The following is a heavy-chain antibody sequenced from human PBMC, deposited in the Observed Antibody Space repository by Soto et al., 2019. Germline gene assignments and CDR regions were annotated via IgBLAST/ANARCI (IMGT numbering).Heavy chain of an antibody. CDR2: IYWDDDK. CDR1: GFSLTTRGVG. V-gene: IGHV2-5*02. CDR3: AHIPNSYQYVGFDP. J-gene: IGHJ5*02. Sequence: QITLKESGPTLVKPTQTLTLTCTFSGFSLTTRGVGVGWIRQPPGKALECLALIYWDDDKRYSPSLQSRLSITKDTSKHQVVLTMTNVDPVDTATYFCAHIPNSYQYVGFDPWGQGTLVSVSS. D-gene: IGHD3-16*01.